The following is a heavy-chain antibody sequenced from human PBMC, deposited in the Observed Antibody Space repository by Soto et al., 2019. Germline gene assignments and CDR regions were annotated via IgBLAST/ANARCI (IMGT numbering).Heavy chain of an antibody. CDR1: GFTFSSYW. CDR3: ARDLGSLNYYDSSDLFDY. Sequence: EVQLVESGGGLVQPGGSLRLSCAASGFTFSSYWMHWVRQAPGKGLVWVSRINSDGSSTSYADSVKGRFTISRDNAKNTLYLQMNSLRAEDTAVYYCARDLGSLNYYDSSDLFDYWGQGTLVTVSS. V-gene: IGHV3-74*01. CDR2: INSDGSST. D-gene: IGHD3-22*01. J-gene: IGHJ4*02.